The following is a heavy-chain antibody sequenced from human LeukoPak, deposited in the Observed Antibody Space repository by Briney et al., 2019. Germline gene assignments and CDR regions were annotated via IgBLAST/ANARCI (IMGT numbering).Heavy chain of an antibody. V-gene: IGHV3-23*01. D-gene: IGHD2/OR15-2a*01. Sequence: GGSLRLSCAASGFTFGSYAMSWVRQAPGMGLEWVSTLSGSGDSTYYADSVKGRFTISRDNSRNTLYLQVNSLRAEDTAVYYCAKELIVVVLLITSRPFDFWGQGTLVTVSS. J-gene: IGHJ4*02. CDR2: LSGSGDST. CDR1: GFTFGSYA. CDR3: AKELIVVVLLITSRPFDF.